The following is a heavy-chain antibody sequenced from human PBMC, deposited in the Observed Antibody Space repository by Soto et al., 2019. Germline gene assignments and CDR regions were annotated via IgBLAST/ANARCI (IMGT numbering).Heavy chain of an antibody. Sequence: MDWVRQAPGKGLEWVAVVSHDGRNTHYADSVKGRFTISRDSSKNTVSLEMTSLRAEDTAVYYCAKGGRQWLVTSDFNYWGQGALVTVSS. CDR3: AKGGRQWLVTSDFNY. CDR2: VSHDGRNT. V-gene: IGHV3-30*18. D-gene: IGHD6-19*01. J-gene: IGHJ4*02.